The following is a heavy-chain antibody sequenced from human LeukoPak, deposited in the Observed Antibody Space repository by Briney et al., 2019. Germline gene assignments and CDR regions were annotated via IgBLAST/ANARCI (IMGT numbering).Heavy chain of an antibody. D-gene: IGHD3-10*01. J-gene: IGHJ6*02. Sequence: GGSLRLSCAASGFTFSSYGMHWVRQAPGKGLEWVAVIWYDGSNKYYADSVKGRFTISRDNSKNTLYLQMNSLRAEDSAVYYCARDYYGSGSYYIYYYYYGMDVWGQGTTVTVS. V-gene: IGHV3-33*01. CDR3: ARDYYGSGSYYIYYYYYGMDV. CDR2: IWYDGSNK. CDR1: GFTFSSYG.